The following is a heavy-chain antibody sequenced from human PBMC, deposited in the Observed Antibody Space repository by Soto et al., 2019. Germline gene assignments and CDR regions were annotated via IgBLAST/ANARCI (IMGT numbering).Heavy chain of an antibody. V-gene: IGHV4-31*03. CDR3: ARSGYSYGPNPLFY. CDR2: IYYSGST. D-gene: IGHD5-18*01. CDR1: GGSISSGGYY. Sequence: PSETLSLTCTVSGGSISSGGYYWSWIRQHPGKGLEWIGYIYYSGSTYYNPSLKSRVTISVDTSKNQFSLKLSSVTAADTAVYYCARSGYSYGPNPLFYWGQGTLVTVSS. J-gene: IGHJ4*02.